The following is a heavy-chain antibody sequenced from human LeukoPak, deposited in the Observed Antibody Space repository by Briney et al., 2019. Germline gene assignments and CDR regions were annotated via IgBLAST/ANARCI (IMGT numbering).Heavy chain of an antibody. CDR3: ARSMYSSNYFDY. V-gene: IGHV1-69*02. D-gene: IGHD6-13*01. CDR1: GGTFSSYT. J-gene: IGHJ4*02. CDR2: IIPILGIA. Sequence: SVKVSCKASGGTFSSYTISWVRQAPGQGLEWMGRIIPILGIANYAQKFQDRVTITADKSTSTAYMELSSLRSEDTAVYYCARSMYSSNYFDYWGQGTLVTVSS.